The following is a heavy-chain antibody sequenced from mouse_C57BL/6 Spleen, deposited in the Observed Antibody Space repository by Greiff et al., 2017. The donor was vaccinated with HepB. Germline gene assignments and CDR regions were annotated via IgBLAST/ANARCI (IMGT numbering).Heavy chain of an antibody. CDR1: GYSITSGYY. Sequence: DVQLVESGPGLVKPSQSLSLTCSVTGYSITSGYYWNWIRQFPGNKLEWMGYISYDGSNNYNPSLKNRISITRDTSKNQFFLKLNSVTTEVTATYYCARDRDGGYYFDYWGQGTTLTVSS. J-gene: IGHJ2*01. D-gene: IGHD1-1*02. CDR2: ISYDGSN. CDR3: ARDRDGGYYFDY. V-gene: IGHV3-6*01.